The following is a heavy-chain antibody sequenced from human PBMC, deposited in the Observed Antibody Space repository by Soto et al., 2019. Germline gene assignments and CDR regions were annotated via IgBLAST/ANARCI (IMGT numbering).Heavy chain of an antibody. CDR1: GFIFRSYT. Sequence: GSRRLVCPASGFIFRSYTMSWVRQAAGKGLEGGSTISGGGLTYSTDSVKGRFTISRDNSKNMLYLQMNSLRADDAAIYYCAKDLGAVPGTGDGFDHWGQGTLVTVSS. D-gene: IGHD6-19*01. CDR2: ISGGGLT. V-gene: IGHV3-23*01. J-gene: IGHJ4*02. CDR3: AKDLGAVPGTGDGFDH.